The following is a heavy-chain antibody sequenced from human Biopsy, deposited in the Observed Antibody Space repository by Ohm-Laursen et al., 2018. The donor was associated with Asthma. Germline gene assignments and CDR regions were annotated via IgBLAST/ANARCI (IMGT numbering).Heavy chain of an antibody. D-gene: IGHD3-22*01. V-gene: IGHV3-30*03. CDR2: LTFDATNK. Sequence: SLRLSCTASGFTFSSYGMHWVRQAPGKGLEWVAGLTFDATNKYYADSVKGRFSVSRDNSRNTLYLLINSLRAEDTAVYYCARRGYDSGGYDWYFGMDVWGQGTTVTVSS. J-gene: IGHJ6*02. CDR1: GFTFSSYG. CDR3: ARRGYDSGGYDWYFGMDV.